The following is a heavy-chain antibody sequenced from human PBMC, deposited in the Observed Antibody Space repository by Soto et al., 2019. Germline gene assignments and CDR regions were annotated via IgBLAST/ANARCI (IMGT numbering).Heavy chain of an antibody. CDR2: IKSKSSGGTT. Sequence: GGSLRLSCAASGFIFRNAWMSWVRQAPGKGLEWVGRIKSKSSGGTTDYAAPVEGRVAITRDDSKSILYLQMTSLTIEDTAVYFCTSEKGWRQSTLDSWGQGALVTVYS. CDR3: TSEKGWRQSTLDS. J-gene: IGHJ5*01. V-gene: IGHV3-15*01. D-gene: IGHD4-4*01. CDR1: GFIFRNAW.